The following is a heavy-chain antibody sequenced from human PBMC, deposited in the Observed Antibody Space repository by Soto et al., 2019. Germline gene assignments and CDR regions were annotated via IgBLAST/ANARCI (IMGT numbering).Heavy chain of an antibody. D-gene: IGHD3-10*01. CDR1: GGSISSYY. CDR2: IYYGGST. CDR3: ARSENYGSGSYLAPFDY. V-gene: IGHV4-59*01. Sequence: PSETLSLTCTVSGGSISSYYWSWIRQPPGKGLEWIGYIYYGGSTNYSPSLKSRVTISVDTSKNQFSLKLSSVTAADTAVYYCARSENYGSGSYLAPFDYWGQGTLVTISS. J-gene: IGHJ4*02.